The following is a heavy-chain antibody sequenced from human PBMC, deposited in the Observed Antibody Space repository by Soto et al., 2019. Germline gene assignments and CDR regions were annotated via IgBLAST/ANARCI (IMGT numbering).Heavy chain of an antibody. V-gene: IGHV4-39*01. Sequence: PSETLSLTCTVSGGSISSSSYYWGWIRQPAGEGLGKIESVFYSGITDDDPALKRRVAIPINTPKNEFNLQQSSVTAAEAAVYFCARLTLRLSGDWFDPRGQGSLFTV. CDR1: GGSISSSSYY. D-gene: IGHD1-20*01. CDR3: ARLTLRLSGDWFDP. J-gene: IGHJ5*02. CDR2: VFYSGIT.